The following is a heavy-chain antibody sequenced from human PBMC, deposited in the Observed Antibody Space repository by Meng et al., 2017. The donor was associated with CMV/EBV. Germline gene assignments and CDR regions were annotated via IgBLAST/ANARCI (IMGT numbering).Heavy chain of an antibody. CDR3: ARGGGKYYYDSSGYYNGGWFDP. J-gene: IGHJ5*02. CDR1: YD. CDR2: IILIFGTA. Sequence: YDISWVRQGPGQGLEWMGGIILIFGTANYAQKFQGRVTITTDESTSTAYMELSSLRSEDTAVYYCARGGGKYYYDSSGYYNGGWFDPWGQGTLVTVSS. D-gene: IGHD3-22*01. V-gene: IGHV1-69*05.